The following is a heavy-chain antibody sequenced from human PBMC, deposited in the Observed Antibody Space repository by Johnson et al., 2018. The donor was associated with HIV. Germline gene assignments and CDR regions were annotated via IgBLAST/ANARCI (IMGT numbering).Heavy chain of an antibody. V-gene: IGHV3-66*02. CDR1: GFTVNGNY. D-gene: IGHD1-26*01. Sequence: VQLVESGGGLVQPGGSLRLSCAVSGFTVNGNYMSWVRQAPGKGLEWVSVIYCGDTTYYADSVKGRFTISRDTSKNTLYLQMNSLRPEDTAVYYCASDGWELLGVAAFDVWGQGTLVTVSS. J-gene: IGHJ3*01. CDR2: IYCGDTT. CDR3: ASDGWELLGVAAFDV.